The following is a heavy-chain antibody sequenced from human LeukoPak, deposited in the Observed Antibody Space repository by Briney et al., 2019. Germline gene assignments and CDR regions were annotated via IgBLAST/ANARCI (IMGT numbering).Heavy chain of an antibody. D-gene: IGHD1-26*01. CDR1: GFTFSSYW. CDR2: INGDGYSA. J-gene: IGHJ4*02. CDR3: ALAWSGSYSGLDY. Sequence: GGSLRLSCAASGFTFSSYWMHWVRQAPGKGLVWVSRINGDGYSASYADSVKGRFTISRDNAKNTLYLQMNSLRAEDTAVYYCALAWSGSYSGLDYWGQGTLVTVSS. V-gene: IGHV3-74*01.